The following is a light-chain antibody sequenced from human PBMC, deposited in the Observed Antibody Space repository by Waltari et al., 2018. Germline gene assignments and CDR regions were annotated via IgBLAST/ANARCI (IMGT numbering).Light chain of an antibody. J-gene: IGKJ1*01. Sequence: DIQLTQSPSSLSASVGDRVTMTCRASESISSYLNWYQQKPGKTPKLLIYAITNVQSGVPSRFSGSGSGTDFTLKISRVEAEDVGVYYCMQDVQWPWTFGQGTKVEIK. CDR2: AIT. CDR3: MQDVQWPWT. V-gene: IGKV1-39*01. CDR1: ESISSY.